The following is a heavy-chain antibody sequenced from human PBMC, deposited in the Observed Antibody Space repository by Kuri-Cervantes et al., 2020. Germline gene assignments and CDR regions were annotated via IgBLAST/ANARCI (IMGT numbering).Heavy chain of an antibody. V-gene: IGHV3-74*01. CDR1: GFTFSNHW. CDR3: ARVKDSSGYYYKNVFDI. J-gene: IGHJ3*02. Sequence: GGSLRLSCVASGFTFSNHWMHWVRQAPGKGLTWVSRINSDGSTTIYADSVKGRFTISRDNSKNTLYLQMNSLRTEDTAVYYCARVKDSSGYYYKNVFDIWGQGTMVTVSS. CDR2: INSDGSTT. D-gene: IGHD3-22*01.